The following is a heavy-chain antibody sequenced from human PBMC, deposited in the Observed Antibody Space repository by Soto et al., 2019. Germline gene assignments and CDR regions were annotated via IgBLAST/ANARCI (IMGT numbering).Heavy chain of an antibody. CDR2: IYYSGST. V-gene: IGHV4-39*01. CDR3: ARTTYSSDSFDY. D-gene: IGHD6-19*01. J-gene: IGHJ4*02. CDR1: GGSISSSSYY. Sequence: QLQLQESGPGLVKPSETLSLTCTVSGGSISSSSYYWGWIRQPPGKGLEWIGSIYYSGSTYYNPSLNSRVTISVDTSKNQCSLKLSSVSAADTAVYYCARTTYSSDSFDYWGQGTMVTVSS.